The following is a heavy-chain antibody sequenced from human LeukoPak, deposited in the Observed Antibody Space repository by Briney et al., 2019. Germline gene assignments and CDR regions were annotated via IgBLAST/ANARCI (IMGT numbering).Heavy chain of an antibody. CDR2: IRYDGSNK. V-gene: IGHV3-30*02. D-gene: IGHD3-22*01. CDR1: GFTFSSYG. J-gene: IGHJ6*03. CDR3: AKGTTGHYYDSSGYYAYYMDV. Sequence: GGSLRLSCAASGFTFSSYGMHWVRQAPGKGLEWVAFIRYDGSNKYYADSVRGRFTISRDNSKNTLYLQMNSLRAEDTAVYYCAKGTTGHYYDSSGYYAYYMDVWGKGTTVTISS.